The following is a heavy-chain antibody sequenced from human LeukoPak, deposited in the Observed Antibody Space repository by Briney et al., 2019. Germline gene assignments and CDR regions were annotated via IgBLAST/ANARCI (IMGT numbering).Heavy chain of an antibody. CDR3: AKDSTTYYYGSGSDY. Sequence: GGSLRLSCAASGFTFSSYAMSWIRQAPGKGLEWVSAISGSGGSTYYADSVKGRFTISRDNSKNTLYLQMNSLRAEDTAVYYCAKDSTTYYYGSGSDYWGQGTLVTVSS. V-gene: IGHV3-23*01. CDR2: ISGSGGST. D-gene: IGHD3-10*01. J-gene: IGHJ4*02. CDR1: GFTFSSYA.